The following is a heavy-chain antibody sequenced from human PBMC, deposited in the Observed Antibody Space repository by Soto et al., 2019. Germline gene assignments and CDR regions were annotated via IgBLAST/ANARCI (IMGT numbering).Heavy chain of an antibody. Sequence: QVQLVESGGGVVQPGRSLRLSCAASGFTFSSYGMHWVRQAPGKGLEWVAVISYDGSNKYYADCVKGRFTISRDNSKNTLNLQMNTLRAEETAVYYCAKGGHGYRDYWGQGTLVTVSA. CDR2: ISYDGSNK. CDR3: AKGGHGYRDY. D-gene: IGHD5-18*01. V-gene: IGHV3-30*18. J-gene: IGHJ4*02. CDR1: GFTFSSYG.